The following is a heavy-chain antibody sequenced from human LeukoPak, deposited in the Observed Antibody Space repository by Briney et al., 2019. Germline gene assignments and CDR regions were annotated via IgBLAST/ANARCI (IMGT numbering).Heavy chain of an antibody. J-gene: IGHJ4*02. V-gene: IGHV3-23*01. Sequence: GGSLRLSCAASGFTFRKYIMNWVRQAPGKGLEWVSGINGNGASTYYSDSVKGRFTISRDNSKNTLYLQMSSLRAEDTAVYYCAKDQGYSYYYLDYWGQGTLVTVSS. CDR1: GFTFRKYI. D-gene: IGHD5-18*01. CDR3: AKDQGYSYYYLDY. CDR2: INGNGAST.